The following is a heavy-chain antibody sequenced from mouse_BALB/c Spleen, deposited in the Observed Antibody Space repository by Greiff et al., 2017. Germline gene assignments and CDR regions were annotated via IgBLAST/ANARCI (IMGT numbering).Heavy chain of an antibody. CDR2: ISYSGST. D-gene: IGHD1-2*01. CDR3: ARNGYLAY. CDR1: GYSITSDYA. V-gene: IGHV3-2*02. J-gene: IGHJ3*01. Sequence: EVKLMESGPGLVKPSQSLSLTCTVTGYSITSDYAWNWIRQFPGNKLEWMGYISYSGSTSYNPSLKSRISITRDTSKNQFFLQLNSVTTEDTATYYCARNGYLAYWGQGTLVTVSA.